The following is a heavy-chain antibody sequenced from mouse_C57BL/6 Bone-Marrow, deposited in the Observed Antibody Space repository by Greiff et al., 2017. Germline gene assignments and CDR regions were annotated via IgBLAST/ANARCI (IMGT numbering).Heavy chain of an antibody. CDR2: ISSGGSYT. CDR1: GFTFSSYG. J-gene: IGHJ1*03. V-gene: IGHV5-6*02. Sequence: EVKLVESGGVLVKPGGSLKLSCAASGFTFSSYGMSWVRQTPDKRLEWVATISSGGSYTYYPDSVKGRFTISRDNAKNTLYLQMSSLKSEDTAMYYCARHRYFDVWGTGTTVTVSS. CDR3: ARHRYFDV.